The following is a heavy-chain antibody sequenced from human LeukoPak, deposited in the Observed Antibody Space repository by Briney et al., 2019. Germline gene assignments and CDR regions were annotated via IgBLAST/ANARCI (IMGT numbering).Heavy chain of an antibody. Sequence: PGGSLRLSCAASGFTFSSYAMSWVRQAPGKGLEWVSSISSSSSYIYYADSVKGRFTISRDNAKNSLYLQMNSLRAEDTAVYYCARANIVVVPAANYYYYYYGMDVWGQGTTVTVSS. V-gene: IGHV3-21*01. CDR3: ARANIVVVPAANYYYYYYGMDV. CDR1: GFTFSSYA. D-gene: IGHD2-2*01. CDR2: ISSSSSYI. J-gene: IGHJ6*02.